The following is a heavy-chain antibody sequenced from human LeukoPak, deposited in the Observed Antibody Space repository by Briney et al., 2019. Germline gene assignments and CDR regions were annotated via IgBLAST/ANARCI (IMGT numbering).Heavy chain of an antibody. CDR1: GYTFTSYD. V-gene: IGHV1-46*01. D-gene: IGHD1/OR15-1a*01. CDR2: INPSGGRT. J-gene: IGHJ1*01. CDR3: ARGVGTTTTAEYFQH. Sequence: ASVKVSCKASGYTFTSYDINWVRQATGQGLEWMGAINPSGGRTSYAQKFQGRVTMTRDTSTSTVYMELSSLRSEDTALYYCARGVGTTTTAEYFQHWGQGTLVTVSS.